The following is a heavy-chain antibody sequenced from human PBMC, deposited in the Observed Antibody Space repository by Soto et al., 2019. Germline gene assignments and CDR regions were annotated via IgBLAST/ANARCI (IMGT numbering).Heavy chain of an antibody. CDR3: VRDGTKTLRDWFDP. D-gene: IGHD1-1*01. CDR2: IYHTGIA. CDR1: GDSIPNNHW. J-gene: IGHJ5*02. V-gene: IGHV4-4*02. Sequence: SETLSLTCTVYGDSIPNNHWLIWFRQPPGKGPELIGKIYHTGIANYNPSLKSRVMMSVDTSKKQFSLKLRSVTAADTAVYYCVRDGTKTLRDWFDPWGQGISVTVSS.